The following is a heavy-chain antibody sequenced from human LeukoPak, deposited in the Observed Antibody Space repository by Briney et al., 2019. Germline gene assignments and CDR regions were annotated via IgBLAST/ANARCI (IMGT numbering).Heavy chain of an antibody. CDR3: AKGVGATATYYYYMDV. Sequence: PGGSLRLSCVVSGFTFSNYWMHWVRQAPGEGLVWVSRINSDGRSTNYADSVKGRFTISRDNAKNTLYLQMNSLRAEDTAVYYCAKGVGATATYYYYMDVWGKGTTVTVSS. D-gene: IGHD1-26*01. CDR2: INSDGRST. V-gene: IGHV3-74*01. CDR1: GFTFSNYW. J-gene: IGHJ6*03.